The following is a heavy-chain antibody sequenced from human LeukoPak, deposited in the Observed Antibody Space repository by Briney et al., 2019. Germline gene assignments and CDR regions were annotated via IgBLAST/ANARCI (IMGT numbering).Heavy chain of an antibody. CDR2: MSPNSGNT. CDR3: ARVPFYYYGSGSYSDY. CDR1: GYTFTSYD. D-gene: IGHD3-10*01. J-gene: IGHJ4*02. V-gene: IGHV1-8*01. Sequence: ASVKVSCKASGYTFTSYDINWVRQATGQGLEWMGWMSPNSGNTGYAQKFQGRVTMTRNTSISTAYMELSSLRSEDTAVYYCARVPFYYYGSGSYSDYWGQGTLVTVSS.